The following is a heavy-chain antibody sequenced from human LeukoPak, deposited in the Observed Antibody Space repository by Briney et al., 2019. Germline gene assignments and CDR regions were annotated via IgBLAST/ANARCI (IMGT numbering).Heavy chain of an antibody. J-gene: IGHJ3*02. CDR2: IYPGDSDT. V-gene: IGHV5-51*01. Sequence: GESLKISCKGSGYSFTSYWIGWVRQMPGKGLEWMGIIYPGDSDTGYSPSFQGQVTISADKSISTAYLQWSSLKASDTAMYYCARRRVVTMIVADDAFDIWGQGTMVTVSS. CDR3: ARRRVVTMIVADDAFDI. CDR1: GYSFTSYW. D-gene: IGHD3-22*01.